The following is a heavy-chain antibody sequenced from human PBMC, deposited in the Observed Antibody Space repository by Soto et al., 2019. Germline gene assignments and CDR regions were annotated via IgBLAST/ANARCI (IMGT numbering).Heavy chain of an antibody. Sequence: QVHLQESGPGLVKPSETLSLTCSVSNDSIRSDNWWSWVRQPPGKGLEWIGEIFHSGSSNNNPSLKSRVTLSVDKTKNEFSLKLNSVTAADTAVYYCARRLFVRGTLGYYDYWGQGTLVTVSX. V-gene: IGHV4-4*02. D-gene: IGHD3-10*02. J-gene: IGHJ4*02. CDR2: IFHSGSS. CDR3: ARRLFVRGTLGYYDY. CDR1: NDSIRSDNW.